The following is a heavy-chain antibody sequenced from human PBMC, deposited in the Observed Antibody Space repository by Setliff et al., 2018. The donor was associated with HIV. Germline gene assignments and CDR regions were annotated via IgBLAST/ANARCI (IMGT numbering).Heavy chain of an antibody. J-gene: IGHJ4*02. CDR3: ARGSHGTSWTDY. V-gene: IGHV4-39*07. Sequence: PSETLSLTCTVSGGSISSTNYYWGWIRQTPGKGLEWIGSIYYSGTTYYNPSLKSRVTMSVDTSTSRLSLKVHSVTAADTAMHYCARGSHGTSWTDYWGQGTLVTVSS. D-gene: IGHD6-13*01. CDR1: GGSISSTNYY. CDR2: IYYSGTT.